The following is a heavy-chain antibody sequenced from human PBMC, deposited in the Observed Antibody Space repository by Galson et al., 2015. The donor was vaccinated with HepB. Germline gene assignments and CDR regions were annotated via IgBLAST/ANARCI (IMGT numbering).Heavy chain of an antibody. CDR1: GFSLTTSGVG. CDR3: ARFNSGWFAPGNLNDVFDI. CDR2: IYWDGDK. D-gene: IGHD6-19*01. Sequence: PALVKPTQTLTLTCTFSGFSLTTSGVGVAWVRQPPGKALEWLALIYWDGDKRFSPSLKERLTITKDISKNQVVITMTNIDPLDTATYYCARFNSGWFAPGNLNDVFDIWGQGTKVSVSS. J-gene: IGHJ3*02. V-gene: IGHV2-5*02.